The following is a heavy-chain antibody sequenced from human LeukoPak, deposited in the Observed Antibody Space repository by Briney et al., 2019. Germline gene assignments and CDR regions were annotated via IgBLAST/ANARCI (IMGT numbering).Heavy chain of an antibody. CDR3: ARRVDYMDV. CDR2: ISGSGGST. CDR1: GFTFSSYS. V-gene: IGHV3-23*01. Sequence: PGGSLRLSCAASGFTFSSYSMNWVRQAPGKGLEWVSAISGSGGSTYYADSVKGRFTISRDNSKNTLHLQMNSLRAEDTAVYYCARRVDYMDVWGKGTTVTVSS. J-gene: IGHJ6*03.